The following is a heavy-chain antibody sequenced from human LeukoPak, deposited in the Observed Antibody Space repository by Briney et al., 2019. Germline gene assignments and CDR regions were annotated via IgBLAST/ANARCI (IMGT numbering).Heavy chain of an antibody. V-gene: IGHV4-59*08. CDR2: IYYSGST. CDR1: GGSISSYY. J-gene: IGHJ4*02. D-gene: IGHD3-22*01. Sequence: SETLSLTCTVSGGSISSYYWSWIPQPPGKGLEGMGYIYYSGSTNYNPSLKSRVTISVDTSKNQFSLKLSSVTAADTAVYYCARYYYDSSGYSTLDYWGQGTLATVSS. CDR3: ARYYYDSSGYSTLDY.